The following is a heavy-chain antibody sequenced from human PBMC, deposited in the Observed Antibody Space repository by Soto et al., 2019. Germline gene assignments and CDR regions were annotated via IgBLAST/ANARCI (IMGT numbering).Heavy chain of an antibody. J-gene: IGHJ4*02. CDR1: GFSFSSYW. D-gene: IGHD1-1*01. CDR2: IRQDGSEK. V-gene: IGHV3-7*03. CDR3: MPTTRDRPVDY. Sequence: EVQLVESGGDLVQPGGSLRLSCEASGFSFSSYWMTWVRQAPGKRLEYVAIIRQDGSEKKYVDSVMGRFTISRDNAKTSSYLQMSSLRDEDTDVYYCMPTTRDRPVDYWGQGTLVNVSS.